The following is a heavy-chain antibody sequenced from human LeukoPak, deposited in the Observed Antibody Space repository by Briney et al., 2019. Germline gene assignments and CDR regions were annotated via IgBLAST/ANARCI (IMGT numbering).Heavy chain of an antibody. J-gene: IGHJ4*02. V-gene: IGHV4-34*01. CDR3: ARGRGIAARRGYDY. CDR1: GGSFSGYY. D-gene: IGHD6-6*01. Sequence: SETLSLTCAVYGGSFSGYYWSWIRQPPGKGLGWIGEINHSGSTNYNPSLKSRVTISVDTSKNQFSLKLSSVTAADTAVYYCARGRGIAARRGYDYWGQGTLVTVS. CDR2: INHSGST.